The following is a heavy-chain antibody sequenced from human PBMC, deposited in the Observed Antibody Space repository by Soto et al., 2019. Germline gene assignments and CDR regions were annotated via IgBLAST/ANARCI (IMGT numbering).Heavy chain of an antibody. J-gene: IGHJ6*02. Sequence: VGSLRLSCAASGFTFSTYGMSWVRQAPGKGLEWVSGIRGSGGSTFYADSVKGRFTISRDNSKNTLYLQMSSLGAEDTAVYFCAKDTSAGYTYGDFYYYGMDVWGQGTTVTVSS. D-gene: IGHD5-18*01. V-gene: IGHV3-23*01. CDR2: IRGSGGST. CDR3: AKDTSAGYTYGDFYYYGMDV. CDR1: GFTFSTYG.